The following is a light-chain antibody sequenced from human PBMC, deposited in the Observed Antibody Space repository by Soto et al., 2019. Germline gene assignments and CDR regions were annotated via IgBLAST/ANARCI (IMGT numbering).Light chain of an antibody. V-gene: IGKV2-28*01. CDR3: MQALKTLT. CDR2: MAS. J-gene: IGKJ5*01. Sequence: DIVMTQSPLSLPVTPGEPASISCRSSQSLLHSDGYNYLDWYLQKPGQSPQLLIYMASNRASGVPDRFSGSGSGTDFTLKISRVEAEDVGVYYCMQALKTLTFGLGTRLEIK. CDR1: QSLLHSDGYNY.